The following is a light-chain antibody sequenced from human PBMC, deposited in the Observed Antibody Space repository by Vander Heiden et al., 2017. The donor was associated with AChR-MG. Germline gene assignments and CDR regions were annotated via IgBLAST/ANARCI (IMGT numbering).Light chain of an antibody. J-gene: IGLJ2*01. V-gene: IGLV6-57*02. CDR1: SGSIASKY. CDR2: EDN. Sequence: NFILTQPHSVSESPGKTVTISCPGSSGSIASKYVQVYQERPGTGPATVIYEDNQRPPGVPDPFSGSIDSSSNSASLTISGLKTEDEADYYCQSYDSSNQNVVFGGGTKLTVL. CDR3: QSYDSSNQNVV.